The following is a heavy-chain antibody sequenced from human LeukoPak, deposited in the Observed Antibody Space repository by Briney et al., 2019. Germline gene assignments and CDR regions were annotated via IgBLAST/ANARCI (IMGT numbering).Heavy chain of an antibody. D-gene: IGHD3-22*01. CDR1: GFTFDDHG. CDR3: ARGGGSGYYYPPFY. J-gene: IGHJ4*02. V-gene: IGHV3-20*04. Sequence: RAGGSLRLSCAASGFTFDDHGMIWVRQAPGKGLEWVSGINWNGDSTAYADSVKGRFTISRDNAKNSLYLQMNSLRAEDTALYYCARGGGSGYYYPPFYWGQGTLVTVSS. CDR2: INWNGDST.